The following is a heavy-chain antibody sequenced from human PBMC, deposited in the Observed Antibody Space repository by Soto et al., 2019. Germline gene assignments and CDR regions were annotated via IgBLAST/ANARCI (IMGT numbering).Heavy chain of an antibody. CDR2: IYYSGST. V-gene: IGHV4-61*01. D-gene: IGHD6-19*01. J-gene: IGHJ6*02. CDR1: GGSVSSGSYY. Sequence: QVQLQASGPGLVKPSETLSLTCTVSGGSVSSGSYYWSWIRQPPGKGLEWIGYIYYSGSTNYNPSLKRRVTISVDTSKNQFSLKLSSVTAGDTAVYYCARERGLVQEGYGMDVWGQGTTVTVSS. CDR3: ARERGLVQEGYGMDV.